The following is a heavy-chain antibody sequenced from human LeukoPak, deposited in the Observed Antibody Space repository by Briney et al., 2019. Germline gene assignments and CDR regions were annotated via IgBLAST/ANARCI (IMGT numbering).Heavy chain of an antibody. CDR1: AYTFTGYY. V-gene: IGHV1-2*06. J-gene: IGHJ4*02. D-gene: IGHD3-22*01. CDR2: INPNSGGT. CDR3: ARVRGSDSNLHY. Sequence: ASVKVSCKASAYTFTGYYMHWVRQAPGQGLEWMGRINPNSGGTNYAQKFQGRVTMTRDTSISTAYMELSRLRSDDTAVYYCARVRGSDSNLHYWDQGTLVTVSS.